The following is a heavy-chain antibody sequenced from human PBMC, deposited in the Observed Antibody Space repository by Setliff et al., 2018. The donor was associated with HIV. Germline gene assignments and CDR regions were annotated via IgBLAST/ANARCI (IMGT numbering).Heavy chain of an antibody. CDR1: GGSMSTYY. D-gene: IGHD3-22*01. CDR2: IYTSGST. J-gene: IGHJ4*02. CDR3: ASLFHDTSAPWLYYFDH. V-gene: IGHV4-4*08. Sequence: SETLSLTCTVSGGSMSTYYWSWIRQPPGKGLEWIGYIYTSGSTNYNPSLRSRVTISVDTSKNHFSLRLSSVTAADTAVYYCASLFHDTSAPWLYYFDHWGQGTLVTVSS.